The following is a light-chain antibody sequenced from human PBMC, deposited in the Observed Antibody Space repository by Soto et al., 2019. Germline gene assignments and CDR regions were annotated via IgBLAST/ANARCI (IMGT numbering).Light chain of an antibody. Sequence: QSALTQPPSASGSPGQSVTISCTGTSSDVGRYNSVSWYQHHPGKAPRLMIYEVSKRPSGVPDRFSGSKSANTASLTVSGLHAEDEADYYCSSFAGSNNYVFGTGTKLTVL. CDR3: SSFAGSNNYV. V-gene: IGLV2-8*01. J-gene: IGLJ1*01. CDR2: EVS. CDR1: SSDVGRYNS.